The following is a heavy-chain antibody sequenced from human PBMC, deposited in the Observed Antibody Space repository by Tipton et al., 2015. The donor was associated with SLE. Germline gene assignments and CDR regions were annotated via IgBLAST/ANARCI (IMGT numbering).Heavy chain of an antibody. D-gene: IGHD6-6*01. Sequence: LRLSCTVSGGSISSHYWSWIRQPPGKGLEWIGYIYYSGSTNYNPSLKSRVTISVDTSKNQFSLKLSSVTAADTAVYYCVSPNKQLVLDYWGQGTLVTVSS. CDR2: IYYSGST. CDR1: GGSISSHY. V-gene: IGHV4-59*11. J-gene: IGHJ4*02. CDR3: VSPNKQLVLDY.